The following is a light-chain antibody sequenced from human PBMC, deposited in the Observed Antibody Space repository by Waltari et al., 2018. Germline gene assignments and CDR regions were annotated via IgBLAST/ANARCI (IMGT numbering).Light chain of an antibody. CDR3: QAWDSSTAVV. Sequence: SYELPQPPSVSVSPGQTASITCSGDKLGDKYACWYQQKPGQSPVLVIYQDSNRPSGIPERFSGSNSGNTATLTISGTQAMDEADYYCQAWDSSTAVVFGGGTKLTVL. CDR1: KLGDKY. V-gene: IGLV3-1*01. CDR2: QDS. J-gene: IGLJ2*01.